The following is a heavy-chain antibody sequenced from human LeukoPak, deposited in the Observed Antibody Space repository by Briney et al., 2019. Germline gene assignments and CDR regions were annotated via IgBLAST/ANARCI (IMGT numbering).Heavy chain of an antibody. Sequence: PGGSLRLSCAASGFTFSSYAMNWVRQAPGKGLEWVSSITSSSSHTYYADSVKGRFTISRDNAKNSLYLQMNSLRAEDTAVYYCAGETYYYMDVWGKGTTVTVSS. CDR2: ITSSSSHT. CDR3: AGETYYYMDV. CDR1: GFTFSSYA. J-gene: IGHJ6*03. V-gene: IGHV3-21*01.